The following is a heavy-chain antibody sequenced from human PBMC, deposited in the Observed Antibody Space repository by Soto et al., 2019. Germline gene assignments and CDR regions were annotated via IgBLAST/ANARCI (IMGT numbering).Heavy chain of an antibody. D-gene: IGHD6-19*01. Sequence: GGSLRLSCAASGFTFSSYGMHWVRQAPGKGLEWVAVISYDGSNEYYADSVKGRFTISRDNSKNTLYLQMNSLRAEDTAVYYCAKAGYSSGHPLGYMDVWGKGTTVTVSS. V-gene: IGHV3-30*18. CDR3: AKAGYSSGHPLGYMDV. CDR1: GFTFSSYG. CDR2: ISYDGSNE. J-gene: IGHJ6*03.